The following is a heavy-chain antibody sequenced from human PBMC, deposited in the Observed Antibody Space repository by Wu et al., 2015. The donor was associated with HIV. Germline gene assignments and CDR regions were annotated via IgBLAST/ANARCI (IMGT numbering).Heavy chain of an antibody. Sequence: QVQLVQSGAEVKKPGSSVKVSCKASGATFGTYGFNWVRQAPGGGLEWMGRITPMFGKPNYAQKFLGRVTITADGSTNTAYMELTSLRSEDTAVYYCAKANRIVISGIDYYHQYGMDVWGRTGPTVTV. J-gene: IGHJ6*02. D-gene: IGHD1-26*01. CDR3: AKANRIVISGIDYYHQYGMDV. CDR2: ITPMFGKP. CDR1: GATFGTYG. V-gene: IGHV1-69*13.